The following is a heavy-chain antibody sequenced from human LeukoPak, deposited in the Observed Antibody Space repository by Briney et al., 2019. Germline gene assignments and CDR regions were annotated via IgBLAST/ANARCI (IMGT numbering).Heavy chain of an antibody. CDR3: ARADCSSSTCYLRRSWFDP. Sequence: GGSLRLSCAASGFTLSNYDMNWVRQAPGKGLEWVSSISTRSRSIYYKDSVRGRFTISRDDAKNSLYLEMNSLRAEDTAVYYCARADCSSSTCYLRRSWFDPWGQGTLVTVSS. V-gene: IGHV3-21*01. D-gene: IGHD2-2*01. CDR2: ISTRSRSI. J-gene: IGHJ5*02. CDR1: GFTLSNYD.